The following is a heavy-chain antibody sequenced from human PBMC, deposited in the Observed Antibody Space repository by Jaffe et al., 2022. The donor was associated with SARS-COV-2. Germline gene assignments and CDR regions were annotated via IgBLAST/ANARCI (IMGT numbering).Heavy chain of an antibody. CDR3: ARPEQEYCTNGVCYHDAFDI. D-gene: IGHD2-8*01. CDR1: GFTVSSNY. J-gene: IGHJ3*02. V-gene: IGHV3-53*01. CDR2: IYSGGST. Sequence: EVQLVESGGGLIQPGGSLRLSCAASGFTVSSNYMSWVRQAPGKGLEWVSVIYSGGSTYYADSVKGRFTISRDNSKNTLYLQMNSLRAEDTAVYYCARPEQEYCTNGVCYHDAFDIWGQGTMVTVSS.